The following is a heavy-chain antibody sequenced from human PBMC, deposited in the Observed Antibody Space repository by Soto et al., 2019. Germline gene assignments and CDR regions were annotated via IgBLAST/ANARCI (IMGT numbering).Heavy chain of an antibody. J-gene: IGHJ4*02. CDR2: INQDGSQK. CDR3: ARFSRSHDTEY. Sequence: EEQLVESGGGLVQPGESLTLSCRTPGFTFNNYWMSWLRQAPGKGLEWVANINQDGSQKYYVDSVKGRFNFSRDNAKTSLYLQMNSLRVEDTALYYCARFSRSHDTEYWGQGTLVYVSS. V-gene: IGHV3-7*05. CDR1: GFTFNNYW.